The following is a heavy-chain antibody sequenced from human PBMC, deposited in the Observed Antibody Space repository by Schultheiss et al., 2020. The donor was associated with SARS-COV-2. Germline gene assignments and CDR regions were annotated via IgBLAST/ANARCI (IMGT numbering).Heavy chain of an antibody. Sequence: GGSLRLSCKGSGYSFTSYWISWVRQMPGKGLEWMGRIDPSDSYTNYSPSFQGHVTISADKSISTAYLQWSSLKASDTAMYYCARHVTIFGVVTYAFDIWGQGTMVTVSS. CDR2: IDPSDSYT. V-gene: IGHV5-10-1*01. J-gene: IGHJ3*02. D-gene: IGHD3-3*01. CDR1: GYSFTSYW. CDR3: ARHVTIFGVVTYAFDI.